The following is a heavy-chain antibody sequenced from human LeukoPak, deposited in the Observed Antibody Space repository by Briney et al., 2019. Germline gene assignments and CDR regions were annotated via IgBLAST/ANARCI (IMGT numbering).Heavy chain of an antibody. CDR2: ISGSGGST. CDR3: AKAVRGVKAVGFDY. J-gene: IGHJ4*02. D-gene: IGHD3-10*01. Sequence: GGSLRLSCAASGFTFSSYAMSWVRQAPGKGLEWVSAISGSGGSTYYADPVKGRFTISRDNSKNTLYLQMNSLRAEDTAVYYCAKAVRGVKAVGFDYWGQGALVTVSS. V-gene: IGHV3-23*01. CDR1: GFTFSSYA.